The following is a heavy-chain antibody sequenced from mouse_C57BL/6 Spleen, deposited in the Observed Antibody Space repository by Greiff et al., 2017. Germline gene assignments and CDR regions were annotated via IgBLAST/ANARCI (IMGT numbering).Heavy chain of an antibody. Sequence: VQLQQSDAELVKPGASVKISCKVSGYTFTDHTIHWMKQRPEQGLEWIGYIYPRDGSTKYNEKFKGKATLTADKSSSTAYMQLNSLTSEDSAVYFCARSSYYYGSSYEYFDYWGQGTTLTVSS. V-gene: IGHV1-78*01. D-gene: IGHD1-1*01. J-gene: IGHJ2*01. CDR3: ARSSYYYGSSYEYFDY. CDR1: GYTFTDHT. CDR2: IYPRDGST.